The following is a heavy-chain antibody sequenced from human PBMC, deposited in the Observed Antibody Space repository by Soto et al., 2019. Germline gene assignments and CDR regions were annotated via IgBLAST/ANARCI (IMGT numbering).Heavy chain of an antibody. CDR2: ISGSGGST. Sequence: GGSLRLSCAASGFTFSSYAMSWVRQAPGKGLEWVSAISGSGGSTYYADSVKGRFTTSRDNSKNTLYLQMNSLRAEDTAVYYCAKDLDGYSNYHYYYMDVWGKGTTVTVSS. J-gene: IGHJ6*03. V-gene: IGHV3-23*01. CDR1: GFTFSSYA. CDR3: AKDLDGYSNYHYYYMDV. D-gene: IGHD4-4*01.